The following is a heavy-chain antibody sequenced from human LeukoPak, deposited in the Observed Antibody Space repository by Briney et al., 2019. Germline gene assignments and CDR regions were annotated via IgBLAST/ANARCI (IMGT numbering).Heavy chain of an antibody. D-gene: IGHD3-22*01. Sequence: SETLSLTCAVYVGSFSGYYWSWIRQPPGKGLEWIAEMYLSGTTHSNPSVKSRVTISIDKSKNQFFLNLSSVTAADTALYYCAGLVGRYSSGLYYYYFDYWGQGTLVTVSS. J-gene: IGHJ4*02. CDR1: VGSFSGYY. CDR3: AGLVGRYSSGLYYYYFDY. V-gene: IGHV4-34*01. CDR2: MYLSGTT.